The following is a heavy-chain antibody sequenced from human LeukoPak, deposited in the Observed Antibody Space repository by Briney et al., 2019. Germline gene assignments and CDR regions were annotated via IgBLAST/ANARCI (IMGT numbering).Heavy chain of an antibody. CDR3: ARHEALASELPSSSWYHYYYGMDV. V-gene: IGHV3-30*03. D-gene: IGHD6-13*01. Sequence: GGSLRLSCAASGFTFSSYGMHWVRQAPGKGLEWVAVISYDGSNKYYADSVKGRFTISRDNSKNTLYLQMNSLRAEDTAVYYCARHEALASELPSSSWYHYYYGMDVWGQGTTVTVSS. CDR2: ISYDGSNK. J-gene: IGHJ6*02. CDR1: GFTFSSYG.